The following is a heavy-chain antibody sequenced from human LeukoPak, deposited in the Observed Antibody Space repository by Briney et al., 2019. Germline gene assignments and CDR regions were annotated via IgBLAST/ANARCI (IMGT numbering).Heavy chain of an antibody. J-gene: IGHJ4*02. V-gene: IGHV4-59*01. CDR3: ARIVGATWGNYFDY. Sequence: PSETLSLTCTVSGASISTSYWYWIRQPPGKGLEWIGYIHYSGDINYNPSLKSRVTISVDTSKNHFSLKLSSVTAADTAVYYCARIVGATWGNYFDYWGQGTLVTVSS. CDR2: IHYSGDI. CDR1: GASISTSY. D-gene: IGHD1-26*01.